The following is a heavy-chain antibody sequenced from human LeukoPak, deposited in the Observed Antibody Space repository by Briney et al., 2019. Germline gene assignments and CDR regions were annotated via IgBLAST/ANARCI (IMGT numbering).Heavy chain of an antibody. CDR1: GFTFSSYA. Sequence: GGSLRLSCAASGFTFSSYAMSWVRQAPGKGLEWVAFIRYDGSNKYYADSVKGRFTISRDNSKNTLYLQMNSLRAEDTAVYYCAKDRVSQGIVVSPFDYWGQGTLVTVSS. CDR3: AKDRVSQGIVVSPFDY. CDR2: IRYDGSNK. J-gene: IGHJ4*02. V-gene: IGHV3-30*02. D-gene: IGHD2-2*01.